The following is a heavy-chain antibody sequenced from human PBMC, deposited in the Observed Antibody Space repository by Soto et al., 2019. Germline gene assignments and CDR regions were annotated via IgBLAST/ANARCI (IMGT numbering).Heavy chain of an antibody. D-gene: IGHD3-3*02. Sequence: QVQLVQSGGEVKKPGASVRVSCKASGYTFTSYFISWVRQAPGQGLEWMGGISAYNGHTNYAQKFQGRLTMTTEASTTTAYMELRGLRSDDTAVYYCTRRPAEYWHCSVAREDFDYWGQGTLVTVSP. CDR2: ISAYNGHT. CDR3: TRRPAEYWHCSVAREDFDY. J-gene: IGHJ4*02. CDR1: GYTFTSYF. V-gene: IGHV1-18*04.